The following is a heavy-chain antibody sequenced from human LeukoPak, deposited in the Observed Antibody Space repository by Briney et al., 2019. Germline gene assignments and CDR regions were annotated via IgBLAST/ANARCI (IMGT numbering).Heavy chain of an antibody. D-gene: IGHD3-16*01. CDR2: IKQDGSEK. CDR1: GFTFSDYY. J-gene: IGHJ6*02. Sequence: PGGSLRLSCAASGFTFSDYYMSWIRQAPGKGLEWVANIKQDGSEKYYVDSVKGRFTISRDNAKNSLYLQMNSLRAEDTAVYYCARDPLNYYYYYGMDVWGQGTTVTVSS. CDR3: ARDPLNYYYYYGMDV. V-gene: IGHV3-7*01.